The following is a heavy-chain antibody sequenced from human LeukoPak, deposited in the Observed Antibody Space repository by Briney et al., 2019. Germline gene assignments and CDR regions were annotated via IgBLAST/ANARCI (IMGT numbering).Heavy chain of an antibody. CDR2: IGITSEYI. J-gene: IGHJ6*02. CDR1: GFTITAYA. Sequence: GGSLRLSCAASGFTITAYAMSWVRQSPGKGLEWVSGIGITSEYIHYADSVKGRFTISRDNSKNTLYLQMNSLRAEDTAVYYCAKELYSSAKIYYYYYGMDVWGQGTTVTVSS. CDR3: AKELYSSAKIYYYYYGMDV. D-gene: IGHD6-19*01. V-gene: IGHV3-23*01.